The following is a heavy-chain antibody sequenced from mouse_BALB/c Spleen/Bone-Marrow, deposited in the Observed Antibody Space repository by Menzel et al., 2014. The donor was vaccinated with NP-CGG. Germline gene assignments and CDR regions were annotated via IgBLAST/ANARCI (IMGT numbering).Heavy chain of an antibody. CDR1: GFTFTDYY. Sequence: EVQLQESGGGLVQPGGSLRLSCATSGFTFTDYYMSWVRQPPGKALEWLGFIRNKANGYTTEYSASVKGRFTISRDNSQSILYPQMNTLRAEDSATYYCARDRNYGSSWYFDVWGAGTTVTVSS. CDR2: IRNKANGYTT. CDR3: ARDRNYGSSWYFDV. D-gene: IGHD1-1*01. J-gene: IGHJ1*01. V-gene: IGHV7-3*02.